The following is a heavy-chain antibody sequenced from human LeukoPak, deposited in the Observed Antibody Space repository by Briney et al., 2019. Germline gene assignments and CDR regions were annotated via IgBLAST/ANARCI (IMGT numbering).Heavy chain of an antibody. J-gene: IGHJ3*02. CDR3: ARGATDITMVTSGAFDI. D-gene: IGHD5-18*01. Sequence: GGSLRLSCVPSGFTFSDYYMSWIRQAPGKGLEWVSYISSGGSSIFYADSVKGRFTISRDNAKNSLYLQMNSLRAEDTAVYYCARGATDITMVTSGAFDIWGQGTMVTVSS. V-gene: IGHV3-11*01. CDR2: ISSGGSSI. CDR1: GFTFSDYY.